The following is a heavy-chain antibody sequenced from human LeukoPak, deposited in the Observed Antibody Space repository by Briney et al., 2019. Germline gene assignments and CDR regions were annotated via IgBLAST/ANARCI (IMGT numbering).Heavy chain of an antibody. CDR3: ARSDIVVVVADTLRYDSSGYFDY. CDR1: GXSFSAYY. J-gene: IGHJ4*02. D-gene: IGHD2-15*01. Sequence: PSETLSLTCAVYGXSFSAYYWTWIRQPPGKGLEWIGEINHSGSTNYNPSLKSRVTISIDTSKNQFSLKLSSVTAADTAVYYCARSDIVVVVADTLRYDSSGYFDYWGQGTLVTVSS. CDR2: INHSGST. V-gene: IGHV4-34*01.